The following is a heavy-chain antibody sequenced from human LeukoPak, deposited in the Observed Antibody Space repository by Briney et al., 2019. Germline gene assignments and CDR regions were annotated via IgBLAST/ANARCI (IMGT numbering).Heavy chain of an antibody. Sequence: GGSLRLSCAASGFTFSSYAMSWVRQAPGKGLEWVSAISGSGGSTYYADSVKGRFTISRDNSKNTLYLQMNSLRAEDTAVYYCAKAGLRYFDWSEAIDYWGQGILVTVSS. CDR2: ISGSGGST. J-gene: IGHJ4*02. V-gene: IGHV3-23*01. CDR1: GFTFSSYA. D-gene: IGHD3-9*01. CDR3: AKAGLRYFDWSEAIDY.